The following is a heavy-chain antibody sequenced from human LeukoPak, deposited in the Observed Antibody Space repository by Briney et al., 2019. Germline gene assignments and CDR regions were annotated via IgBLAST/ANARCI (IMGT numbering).Heavy chain of an antibody. CDR3: ARQGNIVVVPAAWTMDDP. J-gene: IGHJ5*02. Sequence: SETLSLTCAVYGGTFSGYYWSWIRQPPGKRLEWVWESNDSGGTNYNPSLKSRVTISADKSKNQVSLKLTSVTAADTAVYYCARQGNIVVVPAAWTMDDPWGQGTLVTVSS. CDR1: GGTFSGYY. CDR2: SNDSGGT. V-gene: IGHV4-34*01. D-gene: IGHD2-2*01.